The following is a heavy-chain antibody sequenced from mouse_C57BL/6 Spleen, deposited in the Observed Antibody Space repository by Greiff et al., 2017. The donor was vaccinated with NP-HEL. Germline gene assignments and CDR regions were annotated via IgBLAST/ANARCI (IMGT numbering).Heavy chain of an antibody. J-gene: IGHJ3*01. V-gene: IGHV1-15*01. CDR2: IDPETGGT. CDR3: TRHYGNPY. CDR1: GYTFTDYE. D-gene: IGHD2-1*01. Sequence: QVQLQQSGAELVRPGASVTLSCKASGYTFTDYEMHWVKQTPVHGLEWIGAIDPETGGTAYNQKFKGKAILTADKSSSTAYMELRSLTSEDSAVYYCTRHYGNPYWGQGTLVTVSA.